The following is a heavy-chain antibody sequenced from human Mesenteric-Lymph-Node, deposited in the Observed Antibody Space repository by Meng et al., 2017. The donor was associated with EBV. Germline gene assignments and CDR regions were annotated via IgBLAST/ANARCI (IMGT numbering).Heavy chain of an antibody. J-gene: IGHJ4*02. D-gene: IGHD6-19*01. Sequence: QPPLHESRPGLVKPSESLSLTCTVSGDSISSSSYYWGWIRQPPLKGLEWIGSMSYSGTIYYNPSLRSRVTISADASKNQFSLRLSSVTAADTAVYYCARDFIGVPGNFDYWSQGTLVTVSS. CDR2: MSYSGTI. CDR1: GDSISSSSYY. CDR3: ARDFIGVPGNFDY. V-gene: IGHV4-39*07.